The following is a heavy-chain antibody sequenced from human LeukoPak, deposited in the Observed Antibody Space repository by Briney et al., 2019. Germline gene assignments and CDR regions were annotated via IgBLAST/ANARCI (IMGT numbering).Heavy chain of an antibody. D-gene: IGHD3-10*02. CDR3: APSDVYYLDY. CDR2: INPNSGGT. Sequence: ASVKVSCKASGYTFTGCSMHWVRQAPGQGLEWMGWINPNSGGTKYAQRFQGRVTMTRDTSIRTAYMELIRLRSDDTAVYYCAPSDVYYLDYWGQGTLVTVSS. J-gene: IGHJ4*02. V-gene: IGHV1-2*02. CDR1: GYTFTGCS.